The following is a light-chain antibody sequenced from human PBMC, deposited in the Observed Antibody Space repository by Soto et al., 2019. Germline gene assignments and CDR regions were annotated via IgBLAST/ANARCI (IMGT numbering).Light chain of an antibody. J-gene: IGLJ3*02. CDR2: SNN. CDR3: AAWDDNLNGLV. CDR1: SSNIGSNT. V-gene: IGLV1-44*01. Sequence: QSVLTQPPSASGTPGQRVTISCSGSSSNIGSNTVNWYQQLPGTAPKLLIYSNNQRPSGVPDRFSGSKSGTSASLAISGLQSEDEADYYCAAWDDNLNGLVFGGGTKVPS.